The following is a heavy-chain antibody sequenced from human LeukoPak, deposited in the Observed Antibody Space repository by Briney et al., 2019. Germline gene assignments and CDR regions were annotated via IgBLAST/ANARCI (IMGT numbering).Heavy chain of an antibody. CDR1: GFTYSSYA. D-gene: IGHD3-10*01. J-gene: IGHJ5*02. Sequence: GGSLRLSCAASGFTYSSYAMSWVRQAPGKGLEWVSAISVSGGSTYYADSVKGRFTISRDNSKNTLYPQMNSLRAEDTAVYYCAKDLRMVRGVNATWGQGTLVTVSS. CDR3: AKDLRMVRGVNAT. CDR2: ISVSGGST. V-gene: IGHV3-23*01.